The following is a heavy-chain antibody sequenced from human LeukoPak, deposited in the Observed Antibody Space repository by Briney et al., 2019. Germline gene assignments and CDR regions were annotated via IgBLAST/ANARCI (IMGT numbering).Heavy chain of an antibody. CDR3: ARLRSDNWFDP. V-gene: IGHV3-30*04. CDR2: ISYDGSNK. CDR1: GFTFSSYA. Sequence: GGSLRLSCAASGFTFSSYAMHWVRQAPGKGLEWVAVISYDGSNKYYADSVKGRFTISRDNSKNTLYLQMNSLRAEDTAVYYCARLRSDNWFDPWGQGTLVTVSS. J-gene: IGHJ5*02. D-gene: IGHD6-25*01.